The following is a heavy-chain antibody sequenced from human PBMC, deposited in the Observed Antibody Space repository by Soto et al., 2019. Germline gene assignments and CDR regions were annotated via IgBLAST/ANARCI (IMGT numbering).Heavy chain of an antibody. J-gene: IGHJ6*02. D-gene: IGHD2-2*01. CDR2: ISSNGGST. CDR1: GFTFSNYG. Sequence: GGSLRLSCSVSGFTFSNYGMHWVRQAPGKGLEYVSAISSNGGSTYYADSVEGRFTISRDNSKNTLYLQMNSLRAEDTAVYYCARAVVVPAATSPPPDYYGMDVWGQGTTVTVSS. V-gene: IGHV3-64*04. CDR3: ARAVVVPAATSPPPDYYGMDV.